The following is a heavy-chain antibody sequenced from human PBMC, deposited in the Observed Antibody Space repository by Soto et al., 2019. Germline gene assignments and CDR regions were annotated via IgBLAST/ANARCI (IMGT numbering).Heavy chain of an antibody. CDR3: EREYEDLTSSFDY. Sequence: PGGSLRLSCAASGFTFTRYSMNWVRQAPGKGLEWVSSISSTTNYIYYGDSMKGRFTISRDKAKNSLYLEMNSLRAEDTAVYYSEREYEDLTSSFDYWGQGTLVTVSS. CDR1: GFTFTRYS. CDR2: ISSTTNYI. J-gene: IGHJ4*02. V-gene: IGHV3-21*06. D-gene: IGHD3-3*01.